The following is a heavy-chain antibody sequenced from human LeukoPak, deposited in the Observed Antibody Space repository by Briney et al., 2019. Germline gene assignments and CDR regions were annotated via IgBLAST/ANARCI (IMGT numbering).Heavy chain of an antibody. CDR1: GFTFSSYA. CDR2: ISYDGSNK. J-gene: IGHJ4*02. Sequence: GRSLRLSCAASGFTFSSYAMHWVRQAPGKGLEWVAVISYDGSNKYYADSVKGRFTISRDNSKNTLYLQMNSLRAEDTAVYYCARELPKFRDDWEVMVYAQRGFDYWGQGTLVTVSS. V-gene: IGHV3-30*04. D-gene: IGHD2-8*01. CDR3: ARELPKFRDDWEVMVYAQRGFDY.